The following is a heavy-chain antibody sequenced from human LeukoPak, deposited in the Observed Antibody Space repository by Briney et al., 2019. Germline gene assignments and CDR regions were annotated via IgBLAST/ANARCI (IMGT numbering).Heavy chain of an antibody. D-gene: IGHD3-3*01. CDR3: ARGGRGVLRFLEWFLH. Sequence: GASVKVSCKASGYTFTGNGISWVRQAPGQGLEWMGGIIPIFGTANYAQKFQGRVTITTDESTSTAYMELSSLRSEDTAVYYCARGGRGVLRFLEWFLHWGQGTLVTVSS. CDR1: GYTFTGNG. V-gene: IGHV1-69*05. CDR2: IIPIFGTA. J-gene: IGHJ4*02.